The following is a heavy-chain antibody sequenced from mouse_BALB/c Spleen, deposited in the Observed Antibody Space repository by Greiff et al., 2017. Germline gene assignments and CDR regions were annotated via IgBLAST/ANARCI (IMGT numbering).Heavy chain of an antibody. CDR1: GITFSSYA. J-gene: IGHJ3*01. CDR3: ARAYGYDKVTWFAY. D-gene: IGHD2-2*01. V-gene: IGHV5-9-4*01. CDR2: ISSGGSYT. Sequence: EVMLVESGGGLVKPGGSLKLSCAASGITFSSYAMSWVRQSPEKRLEWVAEISSGGSYTYYPDTVTGRFTISRDNAKNTLYLEMSSLRSEDTAMYYCARAYGYDKVTWFAYWGQGTLVTVSA.